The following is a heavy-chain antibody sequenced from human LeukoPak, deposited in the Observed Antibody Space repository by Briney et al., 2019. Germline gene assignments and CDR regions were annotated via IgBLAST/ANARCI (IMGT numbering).Heavy chain of an antibody. J-gene: IGHJ3*02. V-gene: IGHV4-4*02. Sequence: SGTLSLTCAVSGGSISSSNWWSWVRQPPGKGLEWIGEIYHSGSTNYNPSLKGRVTISVDKSKNQFSLKLSSVTAADTAVYYCARDCIAAAATGAFDIWGQGTMVTVSS. CDR3: ARDCIAAAATGAFDI. CDR1: GGSISSSNW. D-gene: IGHD6-13*01. CDR2: IYHSGST.